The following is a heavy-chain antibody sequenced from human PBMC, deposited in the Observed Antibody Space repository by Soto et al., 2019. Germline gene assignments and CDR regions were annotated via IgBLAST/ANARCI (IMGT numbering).Heavy chain of an antibody. J-gene: IGHJ3*02. V-gene: IGHV3-30*18. CDR2: ISYDGSNK. CDR1: GFTFSSYG. Sequence: QVQLVESGGGVVQPGRSLRLSCAASGFTFSSYGMHWVRQAPGKGLEWVAVISYDGSNKYYADSVKGRFTISRDNSKNTLYLQMNSLRAEDTAVYYCAKDWDSSGTDAFDIWGQGTMVTVSS. D-gene: IGHD3-22*01. CDR3: AKDWDSSGTDAFDI.